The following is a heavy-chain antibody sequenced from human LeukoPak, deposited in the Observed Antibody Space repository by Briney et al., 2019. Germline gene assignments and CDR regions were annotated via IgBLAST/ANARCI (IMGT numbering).Heavy chain of an antibody. D-gene: IGHD2-15*01. J-gene: IGHJ5*02. CDR1: GGSIDTYY. Sequence: PSETLSLTCTVSGGSIDTYYLSWIRQPPGRGLEWIGYVYYGGSTNYNPSLKSRVTISADTSKNQFSLKLSSVTAADTAVYYCARNRGFCSGGSCYGWFDPWGQGTLVIVSS. CDR3: ARNRGFCSGGSCYGWFDP. V-gene: IGHV4-59*01. CDR2: VYYGGST.